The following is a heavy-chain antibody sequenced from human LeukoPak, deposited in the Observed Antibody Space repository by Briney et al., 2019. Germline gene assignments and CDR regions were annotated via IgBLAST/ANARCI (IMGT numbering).Heavy chain of an antibody. Sequence: SETLSLTCTVSGGSISSYYWSWIRQPPGKGLEWIGYIYYSGSTNYNPSLKSRVTISVDTSKNQFSLKLSSVTAADTAVNYCASSIRTSFDYWGQGTLVTVSS. CDR2: IYYSGST. CDR3: ASSIRTSFDY. D-gene: IGHD2-2*01. J-gene: IGHJ4*02. V-gene: IGHV4-59*01. CDR1: GGSISSYY.